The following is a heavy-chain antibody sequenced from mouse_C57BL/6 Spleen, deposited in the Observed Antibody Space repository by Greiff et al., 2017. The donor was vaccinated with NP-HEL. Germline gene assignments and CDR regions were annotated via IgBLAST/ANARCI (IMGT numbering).Heavy chain of an antibody. CDR1: GYAFSSSW. CDR3: ARNYGSSYGAYYFDY. CDR2: IYPGDGDT. V-gene: IGHV1-82*01. Sequence: VQLQQSGPELVKPGASVKISCKASGYAFSSSWMNWVKQRPGKGLEWIGRIYPGDGDTNYNGKFKGKATLTADKSSSTAYMQLSSLTSEDSAVYFCARNYGSSYGAYYFDYWGQGTTLTVSS. D-gene: IGHD1-1*01. J-gene: IGHJ2*01.